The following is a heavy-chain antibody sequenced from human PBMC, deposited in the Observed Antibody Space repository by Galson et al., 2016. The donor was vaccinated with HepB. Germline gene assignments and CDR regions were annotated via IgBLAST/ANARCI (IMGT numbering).Heavy chain of an antibody. J-gene: IGHJ3*02. CDR1: GYSFTNYW. D-gene: IGHD4-17*01. Sequence: QSGAEVKKPGESLKISCKGSGYSFTNYWIGWVRQMPGKGLEWMGIIYPGDSDTRYSPSFQGQVTISADKSITTAYLQWSSLKASDTAMYYCAGGGAWSTVTSYGFDTWGRGTMVTVS. CDR3: AGGGAWSTVTSYGFDT. V-gene: IGHV5-51*01. CDR2: IYPGDSDT.